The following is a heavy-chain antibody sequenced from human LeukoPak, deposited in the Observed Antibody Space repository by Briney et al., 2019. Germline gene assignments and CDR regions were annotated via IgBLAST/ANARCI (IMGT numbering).Heavy chain of an antibody. D-gene: IGHD2-8*01. Sequence: PGGSLRLSCAASGFTFTSHWMSWVRQAPGKGLEWVARMNLDGSEKYYVDSVKGRFTISRDNAKTSLYLEMNSQRAEDTAVYYCARDATYCTNGVCYTRFDYWGQGTLVTVSS. CDR3: ARDATYCTNGVCYTRFDY. V-gene: IGHV3-7*01. J-gene: IGHJ4*02. CDR1: GFTFTSHW. CDR2: MNLDGSEK.